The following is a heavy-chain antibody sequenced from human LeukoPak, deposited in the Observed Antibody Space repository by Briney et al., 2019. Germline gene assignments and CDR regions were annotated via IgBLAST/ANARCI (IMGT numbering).Heavy chain of an antibody. Sequence: ASVKVSCKASGYTFTGHYMHWVRQAPGQGLEWMGIINPSGGSTSYAQKFQGRVTMTRDMSTSTVYMELSSLRSEDTAVYYCARDWGSDYGDYYYFDYWGQGTLVTVSS. D-gene: IGHD4-17*01. V-gene: IGHV1-46*01. J-gene: IGHJ4*02. CDR2: INPSGGST. CDR1: GYTFTGHY. CDR3: ARDWGSDYGDYYYFDY.